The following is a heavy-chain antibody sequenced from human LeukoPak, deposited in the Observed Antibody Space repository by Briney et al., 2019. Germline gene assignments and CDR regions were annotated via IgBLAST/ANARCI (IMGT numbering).Heavy chain of an antibody. CDR2: LYSGGST. Sequence: PGGSLRLSCAASGFTVSSNHMTWVRQVPGRGLEWVSVLYSGGSTYYADSVKGRFTISRDNSKNTVYLQMNSQRADDTALYYCVRGLLHLDYWGQGTLVTVSS. V-gene: IGHV3-53*01. CDR3: VRGLLHLDY. D-gene: IGHD2/OR15-2a*01. J-gene: IGHJ4*02. CDR1: GFTVSSNH.